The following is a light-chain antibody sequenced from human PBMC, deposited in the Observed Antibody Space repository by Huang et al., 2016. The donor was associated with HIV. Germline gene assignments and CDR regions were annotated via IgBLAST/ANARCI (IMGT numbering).Light chain of an antibody. CDR1: QDISTS. CDR2: AAS. CDR3: QQYYLTPYS. Sequence: DIQLTQSPSSLSASVGGRVTITCRASQDISTSLAWYQQKPGKDPTLLLSAASRLESGVPSRFGGSGSGTEYTLIIDSLQPEDFASYLCQQYYLTPYSFGQGTKLEI. J-gene: IGKJ2*01. V-gene: IGKV1-NL1*01.